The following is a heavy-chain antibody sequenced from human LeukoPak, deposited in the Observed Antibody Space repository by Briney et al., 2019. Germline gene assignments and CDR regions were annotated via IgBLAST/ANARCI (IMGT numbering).Heavy chain of an antibody. J-gene: IGHJ4*02. D-gene: IGHD3-22*01. V-gene: IGHV4-39*01. CDR3: ARDYYDSSGYPVYIDY. Sequence: SETLSLTCTVSGGSINISSYYWGWIRQPPGKGLEWIGSIYYSGSTYYNPSLESRVTISVDTSKNQFSLKLSSVTAADTAVYYCARDYYDSSGYPVYIDYWGQGTLVTVSS. CDR2: IYYSGST. CDR1: GGSINISSYY.